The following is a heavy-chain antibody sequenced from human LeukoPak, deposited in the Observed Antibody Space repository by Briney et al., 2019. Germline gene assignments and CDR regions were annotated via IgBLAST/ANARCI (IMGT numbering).Heavy chain of an antibody. J-gene: IGHJ4*02. CDR2: LYSDGRR. V-gene: IGHV3-53*01. CDR1: GFSATSNY. CDR3: ARVESGSGVLDS. D-gene: IGHD3-3*01. Sequence: GGSLRLPCAASGFSATSNYMTWVRQAPGKGLEWVSILYSDGRRHFADSVKGRFTISRDISKNTLHLQMNSLRADDTAVYYCARVESGSGVLDSWGQGTLATVSS.